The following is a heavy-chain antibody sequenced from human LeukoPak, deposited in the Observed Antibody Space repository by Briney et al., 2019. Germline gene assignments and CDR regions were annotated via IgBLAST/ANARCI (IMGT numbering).Heavy chain of an antibody. CDR2: INPSGGST. CDR3: ARDSAISGSYYGGLGY. J-gene: IGHJ4*02. CDR1: GYTFTSHY. Sequence: ASVKVSCKASGYTFTSHYMHWVRQAPGQGLEWMGIINPSGGSTSYAQKFQGRVSMTRDTSTSTVYMELSSLRSEDTAVYYCARDSAISGSYYGGLGYWGQGTLVTVSS. D-gene: IGHD1-26*01. V-gene: IGHV1-46*01.